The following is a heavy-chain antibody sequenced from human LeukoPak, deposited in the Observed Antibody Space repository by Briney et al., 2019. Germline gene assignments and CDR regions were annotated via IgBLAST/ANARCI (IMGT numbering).Heavy chain of an antibody. D-gene: IGHD3-10*01. V-gene: IGHV4-4*02. CDR2: IYHSGNT. Sequence: SGTLSLTCAVSGGSISSSNWWSWVRQPPGKGLEWIGEIYHSGNTNYNSSLKSRVTMSVDKSRNQFSLKLSSVTAADTAVYYCARLRRTYYYGSGSPFRDYWGQGTLVTVSS. J-gene: IGHJ4*02. CDR3: ARLRRTYYYGSGSPFRDY. CDR1: GGSISSSNW.